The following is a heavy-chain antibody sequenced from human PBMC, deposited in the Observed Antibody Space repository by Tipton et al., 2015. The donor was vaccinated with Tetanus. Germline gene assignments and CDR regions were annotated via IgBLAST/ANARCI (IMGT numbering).Heavy chain of an antibody. Sequence: TLSLTCTVSGGSVRSGDYSWNWIRQPPGKGLEWLAYISSSGSTNSNYSLKSRITISRDTSKNQFSLKLASVTTADTAVYYCVRGRGLGAYSFGFEYWGRGTHVSVSS. CDR1: GGSVRSGDYS. J-gene: IGHJ4*02. D-gene: IGHD5-18*01. V-gene: IGHV4-61*08. CDR3: VRGRGLGAYSFGFEY. CDR2: ISSSGST.